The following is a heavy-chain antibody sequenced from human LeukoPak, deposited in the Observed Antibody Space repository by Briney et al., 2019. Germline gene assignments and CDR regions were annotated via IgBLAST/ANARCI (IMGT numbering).Heavy chain of an antibody. CDR3: ARAAAIDY. V-gene: IGHV3-30*03. CDR2: ISYDGSNK. Sequence: GGSLRLSCAASGFTFSSYGMHWVRQAPGKGLEWVAVISYDGSNKYYADSVKGRFTISRDNAKNTLYLQMNSLRAEDTAVYYCARAAAIDYWGQGTLVTVSS. CDR1: GFTFSSYG. D-gene: IGHD6-13*01. J-gene: IGHJ4*02.